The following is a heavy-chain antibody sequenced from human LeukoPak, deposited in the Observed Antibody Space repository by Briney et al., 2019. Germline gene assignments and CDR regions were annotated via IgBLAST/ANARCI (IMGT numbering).Heavy chain of an antibody. CDR3: ATYYYGSGSYQG. CDR1: GFTFSDYS. J-gene: IGHJ4*02. V-gene: IGHV3-48*01. Sequence: PGGSLRLSCAASGFTFSDYSMNWVRQAPGKGLEWVSYISSGSSTVYYADSVKGRFTISRDNAKNSLYLQMNSLRAEDTAVYYCATYYYGSGSYQGWGQGTLVTVSS. D-gene: IGHD3-10*01. CDR2: ISSGSSTV.